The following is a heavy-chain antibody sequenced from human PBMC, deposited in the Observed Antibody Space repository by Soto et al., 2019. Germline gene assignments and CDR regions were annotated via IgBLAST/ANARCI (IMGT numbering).Heavy chain of an antibody. J-gene: IGHJ5*02. CDR2: IYPGDSDT. CDR1: GDSLSYYW. Sequence: GESLKISCKVSGDSLSYYWIGWVRQMPGKGLEWMGIIYPGDSDTRYSPSFQGQVTISADKSISTAYLQWSSLKASDTALYFCATLRDPFTWFDPWGQGTLVTVSS. CDR3: ATLRDPFTWFDP. V-gene: IGHV5-51*01.